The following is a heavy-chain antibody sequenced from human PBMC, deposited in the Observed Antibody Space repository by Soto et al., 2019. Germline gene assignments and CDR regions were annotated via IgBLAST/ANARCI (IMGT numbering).Heavy chain of an antibody. J-gene: IGHJ6*02. Sequence: PGESLKISCKGSGYSFTSYWISWVRQMPGKGLEWMGRIDPSDSYTNYSPSFQGHVTISADKSISTAYLQWSSLKASDTAMYYCATGPQYYYDSSGYYYSGNYYYGMDVWGQGTTVTVS. CDR2: IDPSDSYT. CDR1: GYSFTSYW. CDR3: ATGPQYYYDSSGYYYSGNYYYGMDV. D-gene: IGHD3-22*01. V-gene: IGHV5-10-1*01.